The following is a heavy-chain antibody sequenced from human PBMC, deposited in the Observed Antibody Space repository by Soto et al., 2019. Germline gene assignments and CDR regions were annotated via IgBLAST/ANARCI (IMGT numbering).Heavy chain of an antibody. CDR1: GGSFSGYY. D-gene: IGHD2-2*01. Sequence: LETLSLTCAVYGGSFSGYYWSWIRQPPGKGLEWIGEINHSGSTNYNPSLKSRVTISVDTSKNQFSLKLSSVTAADTAVYYCARGRGSSTLYYYYGMDVWGQGTTVTVSS. CDR3: ARGRGSSTLYYYYGMDV. V-gene: IGHV4-34*01. J-gene: IGHJ6*02. CDR2: INHSGST.